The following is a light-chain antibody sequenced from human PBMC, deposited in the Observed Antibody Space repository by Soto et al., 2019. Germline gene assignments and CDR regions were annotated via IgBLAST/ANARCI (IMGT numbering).Light chain of an antibody. CDR2: TSS. CDR1: QGIGIY. V-gene: IGKV1-9*01. CDR3: QQLNDYPIT. J-gene: IGKJ5*01. Sequence: IQLTQSPSSLSASIGDRVTITCRASQGIGIYLAWYQQKPGKALKLLIFTSSTLQSGVPSRFSGSGSGTDFTLAISSLQPEDFATYYCQQLNDYPITFGQGTRLEI.